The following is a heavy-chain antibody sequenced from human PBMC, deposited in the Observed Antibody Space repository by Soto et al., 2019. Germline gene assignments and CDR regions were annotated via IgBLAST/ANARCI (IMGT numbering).Heavy chain of an antibody. CDR3: ARHTGQYTAMVVYYYYYMDV. D-gene: IGHD5-18*01. CDR1: GGSISSSSYY. J-gene: IGHJ6*03. Sequence: SETLSLTCTVSGGSISSSSYYWGWIRQPPGKGLEWIGSTYYSGSTYYNPSLKSRVTISVDTSKNQFSLKLSSVTAADTAVYYCARHTGQYTAMVVYYYYYMDVWGKGTTVTVSS. CDR2: TYYSGST. V-gene: IGHV4-39*01.